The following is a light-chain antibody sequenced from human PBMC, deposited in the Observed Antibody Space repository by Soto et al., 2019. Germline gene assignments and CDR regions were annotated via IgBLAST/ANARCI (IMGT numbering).Light chain of an antibody. V-gene: IGLV1-44*01. Sequence: QSALTQPPSASGTPGQRVTISCSGSSSNLGSNSVNWYQQVPGTAPKLLISSDNQRPSGVPDRFSGSQSGTSASLAISGLQSEDEADYHCGAWDDSLNGWVFGGGTKVTVL. CDR3: GAWDDSLNGWV. CDR2: SDN. CDR1: SSNLGSNS. J-gene: IGLJ3*02.